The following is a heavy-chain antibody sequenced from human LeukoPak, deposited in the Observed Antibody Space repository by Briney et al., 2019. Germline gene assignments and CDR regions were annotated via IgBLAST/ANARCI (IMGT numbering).Heavy chain of an antibody. V-gene: IGHV3-33*01. CDR1: GFTFSSYG. Sequence: GRSLRLSCAASGFTFSSYGMHWVRQAPGKGLEWVAVIWYDGRNKFYADSLKGRFTISRDNSKNTLYLQMNSLKAEDTAVYYCARVNRGDAFDIWGQGTLVTVSS. J-gene: IGHJ3*02. CDR3: ARVNRGDAFDI. D-gene: IGHD3-16*02. CDR2: IWYDGRNK.